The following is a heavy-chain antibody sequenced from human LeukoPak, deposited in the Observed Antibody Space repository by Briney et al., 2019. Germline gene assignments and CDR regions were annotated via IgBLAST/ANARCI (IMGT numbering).Heavy chain of an antibody. CDR1: GFTFSSYD. CDR2: IGTAGDT. J-gene: IGHJ4*02. CDR3: VRGTGYSAYDYDFDY. D-gene: IGHD5-12*01. Sequence: GGSLRLSCAASGFTFSSYDMHWVRQPRGKGLEWVSAIGTAGDTYYPGSVKGRFTISRENAKNSLYIQMNSLRAGDTAVYYCVRGTGYSAYDYDFDYWGQGTLVTVSS. V-gene: IGHV3-13*04.